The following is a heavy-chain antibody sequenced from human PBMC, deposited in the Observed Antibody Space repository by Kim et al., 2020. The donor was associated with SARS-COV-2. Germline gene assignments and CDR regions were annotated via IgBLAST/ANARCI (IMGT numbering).Heavy chain of an antibody. CDR1: GSSINSYY. D-gene: IGHD1-26*01. Sequence: SETLSLTCNVSGSSINSYYWSWIRQPPGKGLEWIGYIYYSGSTNYNPSLKSRVTISVDTSKKYFSLKLSSVTVADTAVYYCVRQDTGIYYGMDVWGQGTTVTVSS. J-gene: IGHJ6*01. CDR2: IYYSGST. V-gene: IGHV4-59*08. CDR3: VRQDTGIYYGMDV.